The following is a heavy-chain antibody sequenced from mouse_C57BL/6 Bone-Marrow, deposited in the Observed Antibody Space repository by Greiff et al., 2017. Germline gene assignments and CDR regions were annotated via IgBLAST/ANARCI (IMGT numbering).Heavy chain of an antibody. CDR1: GFTFTDYY. Sequence: EVQLVESGGGLVQPGGSLSLSCAASGFTFTDYYMSWVRQPPGKALEWLGFIRNKANGYTTEYSASVKGRFTISRDNSQSILYLQMNALRAEDSATCYGARDIVGAMDYWSQGTSDTVSS. D-gene: IGHD1-3*01. J-gene: IGHJ4*01. CDR3: ARDIVGAMDY. V-gene: IGHV7-3*01. CDR2: IRNKANGYTT.